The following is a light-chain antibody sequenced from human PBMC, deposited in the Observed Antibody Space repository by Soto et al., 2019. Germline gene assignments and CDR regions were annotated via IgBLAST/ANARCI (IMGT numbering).Light chain of an antibody. V-gene: IGKV1-9*01. CDR3: QQLNNYPRT. CDR2: TAS. J-gene: IGKJ1*01. Sequence: EIQMTQPASALCACVGDSVTMXCRASQGFGSKVAWSQQKAGKARKPLISTASTLQTGGPSRFSGSGSGTEFTPTISSLQPEDFATYYGQQLNNYPRTFGQGTKVDIK. CDR1: QGFGSK.